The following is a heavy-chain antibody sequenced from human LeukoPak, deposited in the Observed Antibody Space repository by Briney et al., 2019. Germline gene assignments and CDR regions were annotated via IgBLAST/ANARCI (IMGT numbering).Heavy chain of an antibody. J-gene: IGHJ4*02. CDR1: GGSISSYY. Sequence: SETLSLTCTVSGGSISSYYWSWIRQPPGKGLEWIGYIYYSGSTNYNPSLKSRVTISVDKSKNQFSLKLSSVTAADTAVYYCARISVGVAAAGTDYWGQGTLVTVSS. V-gene: IGHV4-59*12. D-gene: IGHD6-13*01. CDR3: ARISVGVAAAGTDY. CDR2: IYYSGST.